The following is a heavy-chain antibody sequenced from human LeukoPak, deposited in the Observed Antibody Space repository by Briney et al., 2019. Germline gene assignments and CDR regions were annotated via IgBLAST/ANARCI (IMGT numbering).Heavy chain of an antibody. Sequence: GGSLRLSCAASGFTFSSYGMHWVRQAPGKGLEWVAVISYDGSNKCYADSVKGRFTISRDNSKNTLYLQMNSLRAEDTAVYYCAKGRGDYWGQGTLVTVSS. J-gene: IGHJ4*02. CDR2: ISYDGSNK. CDR3: AKGRGDY. CDR1: GFTFSSYG. V-gene: IGHV3-30*18.